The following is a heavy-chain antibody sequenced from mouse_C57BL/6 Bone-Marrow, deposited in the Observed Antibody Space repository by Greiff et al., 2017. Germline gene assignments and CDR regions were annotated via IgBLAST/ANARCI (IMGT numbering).Heavy chain of an antibody. V-gene: IGHV1-61*01. Sequence: VQLQQPGAELVRPGSSVKLSCKASGYTFTSYWMAWVKQRPGQGLEWIGNIYPADGETHYNEKFKDKATLTVDKSSSTAYMHLSRLTFEVSAVYYCARWGGDFYYGVWFAYWGQGTLVTVSA. CDR3: ARWGGDFYYGVWFAY. CDR2: IYPADGET. D-gene: IGHD2-13*01. J-gene: IGHJ3*01. CDR1: GYTFTSYW.